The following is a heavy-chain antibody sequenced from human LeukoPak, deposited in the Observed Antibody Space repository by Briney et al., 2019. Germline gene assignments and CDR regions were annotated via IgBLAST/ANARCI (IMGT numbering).Heavy chain of an antibody. J-gene: IGHJ4*02. CDR2: IYTSGST. D-gene: IGHD3-22*01. V-gene: IGHV4-4*07. CDR1: GGSITSYY. CDR3: AGHYYYDTTGSDD. Sequence: SETLSLTRTVSGGSITSYYWSWIRQPAGKGLEWIGRIYTSGSTNYNPSLKSRVTMSVDTSKNQFSLKLSSVTAADTAVYYCAGHYYYDTTGSDDWGQGTLVTVSS.